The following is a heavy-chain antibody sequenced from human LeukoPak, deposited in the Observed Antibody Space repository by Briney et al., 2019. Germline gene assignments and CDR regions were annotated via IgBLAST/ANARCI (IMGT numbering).Heavy chain of an antibody. CDR3: ARDSPETYCSSTSCYLRAFDI. J-gene: IGHJ3*02. CDR1: GGSISSYY. CDR2: IYYSRST. V-gene: IGHV4-59*01. Sequence: PSETLSLTCTVSGGSISSYYWSWIRQPPGKGLEWIGYIYYSRSTNYNPSLKSRVTISVDTSKNQFSLKLSSVTAADTAVYYCARDSPETYCSSTSCYLRAFDIWGQGTMVTVSS. D-gene: IGHD2-2*01.